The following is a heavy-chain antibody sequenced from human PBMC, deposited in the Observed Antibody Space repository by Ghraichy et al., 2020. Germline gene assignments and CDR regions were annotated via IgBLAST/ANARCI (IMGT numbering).Heavy chain of an antibody. Sequence: GGSLRLSCAASGFSFSTYSMNWVRQVPGKGLEWLSYISGSSGSIYYADSVRGRFPVSRDNAKNSLFLQMNSLRDEDTAVYYCARDRDDIWGNYRYSFNCWGQGTLVTVSS. CDR2: ISGSSGSI. D-gene: IGHD3-16*02. V-gene: IGHV3-48*02. CDR1: GFSFSTYS. J-gene: IGHJ4*02. CDR3: ARDRDDIWGNYRYSFNC.